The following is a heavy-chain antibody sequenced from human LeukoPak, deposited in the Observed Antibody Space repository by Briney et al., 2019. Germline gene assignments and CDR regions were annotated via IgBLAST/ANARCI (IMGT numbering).Heavy chain of an antibody. D-gene: IGHD3-16*01. V-gene: IGHV3-48*02. CDR1: GFTFTNHD. CDR3: AKVRHLRGNSNAWNDL. J-gene: IGHJ5*02. CDR2: ISRDTSII. Sequence: GGSLRLSCAASGFTFTNHDMNWVRQAQGKGLEWISYISRDTSIIYYADSVKGRFTISRDNGKNSLYLHMNSLRDEDTAVYYCAKVRHLRGNSNAWNDLWGQGTHVTVSS.